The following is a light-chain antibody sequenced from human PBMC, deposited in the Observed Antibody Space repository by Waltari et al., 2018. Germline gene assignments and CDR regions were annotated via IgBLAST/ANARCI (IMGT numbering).Light chain of an antibody. J-gene: IGLJ1*01. CDR2: EVD. Sequence: SALTQAPSASGSPGQSVTISCTGTSSDVGAYNYVSWYQQHPGKGPKVIIYEVDKRPSGVPDRFSGSKSGNTASLTVYGLQAEDEADYYCSSYAGSNNFVFGTGTTVTVL. CDR1: SSDVGAYNY. V-gene: IGLV2-8*01. CDR3: SSYAGSNNFV.